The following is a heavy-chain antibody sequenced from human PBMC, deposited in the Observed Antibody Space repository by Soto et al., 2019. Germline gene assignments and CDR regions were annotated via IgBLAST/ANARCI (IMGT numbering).Heavy chain of an antibody. V-gene: IGHV4-39*01. CDR2: IYYRGDT. J-gene: IGHJ4*02. CDR3: ASLQVPGNFDY. Sequence: QLQLQESGPGLVKPSETLSLTCNVSGGSISTSNYYWAWVRQAPGKGLEWIANIYYRGDTYYHPSLRTRLTVSVDTSKNQFSLRLTSLNAADTAMYFCASLQVPGNFDYWGQGTLVTVSS. CDR1: GGSISTSNYY. D-gene: IGHD6-13*01.